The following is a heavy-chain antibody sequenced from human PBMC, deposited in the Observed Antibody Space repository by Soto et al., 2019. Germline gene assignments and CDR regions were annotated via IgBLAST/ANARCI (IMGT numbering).Heavy chain of an antibody. V-gene: IGHV4-61*01. CDR3: ARTRDYNINYYYALDV. Sequence: KPSETLSLTCSVSRGSVSSATYYWNWMRQPPGKPLEWIGYIYYSGSTNYNPSLKSRVTISLDTSNDRFSLRLSSVTAADTAVYYCARTRDYNINYYYALDVWGPGTTVTVSS. CDR2: IYYSGST. CDR1: RGSVSSATYY. J-gene: IGHJ6*02. D-gene: IGHD3-9*01.